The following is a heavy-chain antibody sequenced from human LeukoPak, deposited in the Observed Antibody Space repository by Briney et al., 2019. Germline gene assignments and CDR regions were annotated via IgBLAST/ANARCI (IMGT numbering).Heavy chain of an antibody. V-gene: IGHV3-23*01. Sequence: GGSLRLSCAASGFTFRSHAMSWVRQAPGKGLEWVSGVSGSGGGTYYADSVKGRFTISRDNSKNTLYLQMSSLRADDTAVYYCAKESGYSGYEYFDCWGQGTLVTVSS. CDR1: GFTFRSHA. J-gene: IGHJ4*02. CDR3: AKESGYSGYEYFDC. D-gene: IGHD5-12*01. CDR2: VSGSGGGT.